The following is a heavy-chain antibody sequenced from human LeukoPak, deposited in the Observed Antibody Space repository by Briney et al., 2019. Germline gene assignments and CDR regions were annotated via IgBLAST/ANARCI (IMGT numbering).Heavy chain of an antibody. CDR2: ISGSGGST. CDR3: AKCGLHTFGLYLY. V-gene: IGHV3-23*01. Sequence: GGSLRLSCAASGFTFSSYAMSWVRQAPGKGLEWVSAISGSGGSTYYADSVKGRFTISRDNSKNTLSLQMNSLRAEDTAVYYCAKCGLHTFGLYLYWGQGTLVTLSS. CDR1: GFTFSSYA. J-gene: IGHJ4*02. D-gene: IGHD5-18*01.